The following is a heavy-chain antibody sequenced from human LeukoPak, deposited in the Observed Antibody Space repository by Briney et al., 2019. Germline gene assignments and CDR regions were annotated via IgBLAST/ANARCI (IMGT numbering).Heavy chain of an antibody. V-gene: IGHV3-30-3*01. D-gene: IGHD3-16*01. J-gene: IGHJ4*02. Sequence: GGSLRLSCAATGFTFSNYAIHWGRQAPGKGLEWVAFISDDGSRQHYADSVKGRFTISRDNSKNTLNLQMNSLRAEDTAVYYCVKDRTGAYTLDYWGQGTLVTVSS. CDR1: GFTFSNYA. CDR3: VKDRTGAYTLDY. CDR2: ISDDGSRQ.